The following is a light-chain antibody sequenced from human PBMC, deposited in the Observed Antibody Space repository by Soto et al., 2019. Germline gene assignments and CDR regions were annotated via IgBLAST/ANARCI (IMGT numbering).Light chain of an antibody. J-gene: IGLJ1*01. V-gene: IGLV2-14*01. CDR3: SSSTSSSTLYV. Sequence: QSALAQPASVSGSPGQSITISCTGTSSDIGGYNYVSWYQHHPGKAPKVVIYEVTNRPSGVSNRFSGSKSGATASLTISGLHAEDEADYYCSSSTSSSTLYVFGTGTKVTVL. CDR2: EVT. CDR1: SSDIGGYNY.